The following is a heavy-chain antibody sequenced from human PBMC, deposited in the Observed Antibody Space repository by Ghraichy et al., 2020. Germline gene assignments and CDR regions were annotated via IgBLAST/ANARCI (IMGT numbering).Heavy chain of an antibody. J-gene: IGHJ4*02. V-gene: IGHV4-39*01. D-gene: IGHD3-10*01. Sequence: SETLSLTCTVSGGSISSSSYYWGWIRQPPGKGLEWIGSIYYSGSTYYNPSLKSRVTISVDTSKNQFSLKLSSVTAADTAVYYCARGSPGVFDYWDQGTLVTVSS. CDR1: GGSISSSSYY. CDR3: ARGSPGVFDY. CDR2: IYYSGST.